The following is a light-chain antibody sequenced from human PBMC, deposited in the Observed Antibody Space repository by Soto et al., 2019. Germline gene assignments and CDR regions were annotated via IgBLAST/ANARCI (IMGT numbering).Light chain of an antibody. CDR3: QQYNTNCLT. J-gene: IGKJ4*01. Sequence: IQITQARSTLLASIGYRVAITCLASENIRTSLAWYQNKPRKGPTLLGYQASNLERGVPSRFSGSGSGTEFTLTISSLQPDDYGTYYCQQYNTNCLTFGGGTKVDIK. V-gene: IGKV1-5*03. CDR2: QAS. CDR1: ENIRTS.